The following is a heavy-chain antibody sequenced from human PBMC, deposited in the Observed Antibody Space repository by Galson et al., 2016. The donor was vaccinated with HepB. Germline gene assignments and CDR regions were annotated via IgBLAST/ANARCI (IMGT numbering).Heavy chain of an antibody. J-gene: IGHJ4*02. V-gene: IGHV4-4*07. CDR1: GGSISSYY. CDR2: IYSSGST. CDR3: AREFTY. Sequence: SETLSLTCTVSGGSISSYYWSWIRQPAGKGLEWIGRIYSSGSTNYNPSLKSRVSMSIDTSKDQVSLKLTSVTAADTAVYYCAREFTYWGQGTLVTVSS.